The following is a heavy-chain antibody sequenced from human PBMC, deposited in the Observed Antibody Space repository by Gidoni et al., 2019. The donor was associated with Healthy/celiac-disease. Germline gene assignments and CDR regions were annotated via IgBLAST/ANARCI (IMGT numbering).Heavy chain of an antibody. V-gene: IGHV3-23*01. Sequence: EVQLLESGGGLVQPGGSLRLSCAASGFTFSSYAMSWVRQAPGKGLEWVSAISGSGGSTYYADSVKGRFTISRDNSKNTLYLQMNSLRAEDTAVYYCAKGVAVAGRGAYYFDYWGQGTLVTVSS. CDR3: AKGVAVAGRGAYYFDY. CDR2: ISGSGGST. CDR1: GFTFSSYA. D-gene: IGHD6-19*01. J-gene: IGHJ4*02.